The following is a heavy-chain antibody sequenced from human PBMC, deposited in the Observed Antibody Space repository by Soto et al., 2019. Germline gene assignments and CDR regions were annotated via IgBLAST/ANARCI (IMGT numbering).Heavy chain of an antibody. V-gene: IGHV1-3*01. CDR3: ARGSSSYDILTGYSPLDY. Sequence: ASVKVSCKASGYTFTSYAMHWVRQAPGQRLEWMGWINAGNGNTKYSQKFQGRVTITRDTSASTAYMELSSLRSEDTAVYYCARGSSSYDILTGYSPLDYWGQGTLVTVSS. D-gene: IGHD3-9*01. J-gene: IGHJ4*02. CDR2: INAGNGNT. CDR1: GYTFTSYA.